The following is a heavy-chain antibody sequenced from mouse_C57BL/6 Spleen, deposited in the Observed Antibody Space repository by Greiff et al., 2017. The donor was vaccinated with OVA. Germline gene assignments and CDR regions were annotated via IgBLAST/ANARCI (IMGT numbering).Heavy chain of an antibody. CDR3: ARVGGDYCDY. Sequence: EVQLQQSGPGLVKPSQSLSLTCSVTGYSITSGYYWNWIRQFPGNKLEWMGYISYDGSNNYNPSLKNRISITRDTSKNQFFLKLNSVTTEDTATYDCARVGGDYCDYWGQGTTLTVSS. CDR1: GYSITSGYY. J-gene: IGHJ2*01. V-gene: IGHV3-6*01. CDR2: ISYDGSN.